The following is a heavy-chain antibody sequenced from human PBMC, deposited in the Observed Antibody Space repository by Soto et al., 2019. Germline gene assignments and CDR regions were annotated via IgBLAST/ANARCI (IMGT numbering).Heavy chain of an antibody. CDR2: ISAYNGNT. CDR3: ARDTYSSGWYRGDAFDI. Sequence: QVQLVQSGAEVKNPGASVKVSCKASGYTFTSYGISWVRQAPGQGLEWMGWISAYNGNTNYAQKLQGRVTMTTDTSTGTAYMELRSLRSEDTAVYYCARDTYSSGWYRGDAFDIWGQGTMVTVSS. D-gene: IGHD6-19*01. V-gene: IGHV1-18*01. J-gene: IGHJ3*02. CDR1: GYTFTSYG.